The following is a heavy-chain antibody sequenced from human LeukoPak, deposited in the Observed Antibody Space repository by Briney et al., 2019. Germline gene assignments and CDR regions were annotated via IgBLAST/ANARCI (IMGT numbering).Heavy chain of an antibody. V-gene: IGHV4-59*01. Sequence: PSETLSLTCTVSGGSISSYYWSWIRRPPGKGLEWIGYIYYSGSTNYNPSLKSRVTISVDTSKNQFSLKLSSVTAADTAVYYCAREQYYYDSSHAFDIWGQGTMVTVSS. D-gene: IGHD3-22*01. J-gene: IGHJ3*02. CDR2: IYYSGST. CDR1: GGSISSYY. CDR3: AREQYYYDSSHAFDI.